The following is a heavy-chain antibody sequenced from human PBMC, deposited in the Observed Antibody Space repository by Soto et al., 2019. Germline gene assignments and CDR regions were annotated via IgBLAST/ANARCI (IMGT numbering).Heavy chain of an antibody. CDR1: GGTFSSYA. CDR2: IIPIFGTA. V-gene: IGHV1-69*12. Sequence: QVQLVQSGAEVKKPGSSVKVSCKASGGTFSSYAISWVRQAPGQGLEWMGGIIPIFGTANYAQKFQGRVTITADEATSPAYMELSRLRSEDTAVYYCAGRYCGGDCYYYYGMDVWGQGTTVTVSS. J-gene: IGHJ6*02. CDR3: AGRYCGGDCYYYYGMDV. D-gene: IGHD2-21*02.